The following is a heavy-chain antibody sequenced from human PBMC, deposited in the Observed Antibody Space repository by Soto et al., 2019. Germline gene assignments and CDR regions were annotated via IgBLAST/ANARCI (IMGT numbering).Heavy chain of an antibody. CDR1: GYTFTSYA. CDR3: ARDAEYYGSGSRDAFDI. CDR2: INAGNGNT. Sequence: QVQLVQSGAEVKKPGASVKVSCKASGYTFTSYAMHWVRQAPGQRLEWMGWINAGNGNTKYSQKFQGRVTITRDTSAITGYMELSSLRSEDTAVYYCARDAEYYGSGSRDAFDIWGQGTMVTVSS. V-gene: IGHV1-3*01. J-gene: IGHJ3*02. D-gene: IGHD3-10*01.